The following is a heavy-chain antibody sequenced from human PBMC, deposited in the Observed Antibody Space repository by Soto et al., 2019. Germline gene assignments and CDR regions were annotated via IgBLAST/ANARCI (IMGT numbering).Heavy chain of an antibody. J-gene: IGHJ5*02. Sequence: SETLSLTCTVSGGSISGYYWSWIRQPPGKGLEWIGEINHSGSTNYNPSLKSRVTISVDTSKNQFSLKLSSVTAADTAVYYCARGIVVVVAATPNWFDPWGQGTLVTVSS. CDR1: GGSISGYY. CDR2: INHSGST. D-gene: IGHD2-15*01. V-gene: IGHV4-34*01. CDR3: ARGIVVVVAATPNWFDP.